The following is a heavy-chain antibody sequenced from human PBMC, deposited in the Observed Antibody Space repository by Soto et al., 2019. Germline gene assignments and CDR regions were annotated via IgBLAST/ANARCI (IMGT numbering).Heavy chain of an antibody. Sequence: ASVKGSCTASGYTFNNYGISWVRQAPGQGLEWMGWISTYHGYANYAQNVQGRVTMTTDTSTTTAYMELRSLRSDDTAVYYCARNGSGTYYTVPDYWGQGTLVTVSS. D-gene: IGHD3-10*01. V-gene: IGHV1-18*04. CDR3: ARNGSGTYYTVPDY. CDR1: GYTFNNYG. J-gene: IGHJ4*02. CDR2: ISTYHGYA.